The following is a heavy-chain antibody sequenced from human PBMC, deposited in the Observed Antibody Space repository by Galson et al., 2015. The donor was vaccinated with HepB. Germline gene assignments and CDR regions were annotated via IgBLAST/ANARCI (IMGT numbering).Heavy chain of an antibody. CDR1: GYTFTSYG. D-gene: IGHD1-26*01. Sequence: QSGAEVKKPGASVKVSCKASGYTFTSYGISWVRQAPGQGLEWMGGISAYNGNTNYAQKLQGRVTMTTDTSTSTAYMELRSLRSDDTAVYYCARGHRYSGSYYGRWFDPWGQGTLVTVSS. V-gene: IGHV1-18*04. J-gene: IGHJ5*02. CDR3: ARGHRYSGSYYGRWFDP. CDR2: ISAYNGNT.